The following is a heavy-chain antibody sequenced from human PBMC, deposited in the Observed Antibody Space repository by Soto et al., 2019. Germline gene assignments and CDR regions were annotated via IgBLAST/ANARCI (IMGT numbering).Heavy chain of an antibody. CDR3: ARYSGYEGLRFDP. V-gene: IGHV4-30-4*01. Sequence: QVQLQESGPGLVKPSQTLSLTCTVSGGSISSGDYYWSWIRQPPGKGLEWIGYIYYSGSTYYNPTLKSGVTTSVATSKNQFSLKLSSVTAADTAVYYCARYSGYEGLRFDPWGQGTLVTVSS. J-gene: IGHJ5*02. D-gene: IGHD5-12*01. CDR2: IYYSGST. CDR1: GGSISSGDYY.